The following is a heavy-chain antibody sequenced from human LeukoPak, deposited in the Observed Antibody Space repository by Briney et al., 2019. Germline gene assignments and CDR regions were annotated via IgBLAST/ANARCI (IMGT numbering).Heavy chain of an antibody. J-gene: IGHJ3*02. CDR2: IYHSGST. CDR3: ARLDGSYRLGAFDI. D-gene: IGHD1-26*01. V-gene: IGHV4-38-2*01. Sequence: SETLSLTCAVSGYSISSGYYWGWIRQPPGHGLEWIGSIYHSGSTYYNPSLKSRVTISVDTSKNQFSLRLSSVTAADTAVYYCARLDGSYRLGAFDIWGQGTMVTVSS. CDR1: GYSISSGYY.